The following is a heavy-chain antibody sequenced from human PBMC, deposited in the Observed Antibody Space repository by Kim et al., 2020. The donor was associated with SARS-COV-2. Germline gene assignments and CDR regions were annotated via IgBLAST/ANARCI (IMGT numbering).Heavy chain of an antibody. J-gene: IGHJ5*02. D-gene: IGHD6-13*01. CDR3: ARARPGIAAAGTTGVDP. V-gene: IGHV3-74*01. CDR2: INSDGSST. Sequence: GGSLRLSCAASGFTFSSYWMHWVRQAPGKGLVWVSRINSDGSSTSYADSVKGRFTISRDNAKNTLYLQMNSLRAEDTAVYYCARARPGIAAAGTTGVDPWGQGTLVTVSS. CDR1: GFTFSSYW.